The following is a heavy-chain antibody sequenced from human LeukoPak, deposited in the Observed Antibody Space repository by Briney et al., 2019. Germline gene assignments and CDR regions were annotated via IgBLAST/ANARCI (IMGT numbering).Heavy chain of an antibody. J-gene: IGHJ4*02. CDR1: GFRFSSYE. V-gene: IGHV3-48*03. CDR2: ISRSATTI. Sequence: GGSLRLSCAASGFRFSSYEMNWVRQAPGKGLEWVSYISRSATTIYYADSVKGRFTISKDNAKNSLYLQMNSLRAEDTAVYYCARRAGAYSHPYDYWGQGTLVTVSS. CDR3: ARRAGAYSHPYDY. D-gene: IGHD4/OR15-4a*01.